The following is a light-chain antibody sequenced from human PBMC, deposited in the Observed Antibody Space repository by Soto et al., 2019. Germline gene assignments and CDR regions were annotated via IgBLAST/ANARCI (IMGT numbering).Light chain of an antibody. CDR2: TAS. CDR3: QQAYSFPLT. V-gene: IGKV1D-12*01. Sequence: DIQMTQSPSSVSTSVGDRVTITCRASQHIGSWLAWYQQKPGKAPKLLIYTASTLQSGVPSRFRGSGSGTEFTLTINSLQPEDFATYYCQQAYSFPLTFGGGTAVENK. J-gene: IGKJ4*01. CDR1: QHIGSW.